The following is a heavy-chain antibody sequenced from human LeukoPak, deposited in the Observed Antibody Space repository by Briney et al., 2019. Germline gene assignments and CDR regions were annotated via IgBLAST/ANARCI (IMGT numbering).Heavy chain of an antibody. CDR3: ARVLEAVAGPQWFDP. CDR2: ISAYNGNT. CDR1: GYTFTSYG. Sequence: GASVKVSCKASGYTFTSYGISWVRQAPGQGLEWMGWISAYNGNTNYAQKLQGRVTMTTDTSTSTAYMELRSLRSDDTAVYYCARVLEAVAGPQWFDPWGQGTLVTVSS. D-gene: IGHD6-19*01. J-gene: IGHJ5*02. V-gene: IGHV1-18*01.